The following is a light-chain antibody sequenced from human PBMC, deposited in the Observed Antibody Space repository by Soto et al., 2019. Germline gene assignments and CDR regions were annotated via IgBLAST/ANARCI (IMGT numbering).Light chain of an antibody. Sequence: QSVLTQPPSVSGAPGQRVTISCTGSSSNIGAGHDVYWYQQLPGTAPKLLIYANSNRPSGVPDRVSGSKSGTSASLAITGLQAEDEADYYCQSYDSSLSEVVFGGGTKLTVL. CDR2: ANS. CDR3: QSYDSSLSEVV. CDR1: SSNIGAGHD. J-gene: IGLJ2*01. V-gene: IGLV1-40*01.